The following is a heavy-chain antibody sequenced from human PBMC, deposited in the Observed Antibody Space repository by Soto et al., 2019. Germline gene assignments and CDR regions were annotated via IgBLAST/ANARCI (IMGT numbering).Heavy chain of an antibody. CDR1: GGSFSSDA. Sequence: QVHLVQSGPEVREPGSSVKVSCKASGGSFSSDAITWVRQAPGQGLEWIGEIIPMFDTTNYAPEFQGRVTITADTATKTVYREVNRLTPDDTAVYYCAREGVTETTLGYFDFWGQGALVTVSS. V-gene: IGHV1-69*06. D-gene: IGHD2-21*02. J-gene: IGHJ4*02. CDR2: IIPMFDTT. CDR3: AREGVTETTLGYFDF.